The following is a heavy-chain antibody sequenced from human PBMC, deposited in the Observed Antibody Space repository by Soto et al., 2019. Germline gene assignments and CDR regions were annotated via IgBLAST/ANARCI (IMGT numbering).Heavy chain of an antibody. D-gene: IGHD2-2*01. CDR1: GFTCSSYA. J-gene: IGHJ6*02. CDR3: ASPPSNDRYYYGMDV. V-gene: IGHV1-69*12. Sequence: QVQLVQSGAEVKKPGSSVKVSCKASGFTCSSYAISWVRQAPGQGLEGMGGIIPIFGTANYAQKFQGRVTITAAESKSTAYMELSSIRSEATAVYDCASPPSNDRYYYGMDVWGQGTTVTVSS. CDR2: IIPIFGTA.